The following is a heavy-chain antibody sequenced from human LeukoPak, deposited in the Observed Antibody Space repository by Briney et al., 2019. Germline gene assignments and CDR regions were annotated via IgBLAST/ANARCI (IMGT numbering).Heavy chain of an antibody. CDR3: ARGDSSPFYFDY. D-gene: IGHD5-24*01. Sequence: KPGGSLRLSCAASGFTFSDYYMGWIRQAPGKGLEWVSYISSSDSTIYYADSVKGRFTISRDNAKNSLYLQMNSLRAEDTAVYYCARGDSSPFYFDYWGQGTLVTVSS. CDR1: GFTFSDYY. J-gene: IGHJ4*02. CDR2: ISSSDSTI. V-gene: IGHV3-11*04.